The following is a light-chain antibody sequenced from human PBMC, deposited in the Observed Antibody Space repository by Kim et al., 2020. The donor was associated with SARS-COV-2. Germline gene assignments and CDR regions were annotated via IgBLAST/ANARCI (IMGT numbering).Light chain of an antibody. CDR1: KLGDKY. CDR2: QDS. J-gene: IGLJ1*01. CDR3: QAWDSSTGV. Sequence: VSPGQTASINCSGDKLGDKYACWYQQKPGQSTVLVIYQDSKRPSGIPERFSGSNSGNTATLTISGTQAMDEADYYCQAWDSSTGVFGTGTKVTV. V-gene: IGLV3-1*01.